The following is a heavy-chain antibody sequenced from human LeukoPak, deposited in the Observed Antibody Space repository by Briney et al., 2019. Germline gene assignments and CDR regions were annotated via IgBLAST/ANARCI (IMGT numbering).Heavy chain of an antibody. V-gene: IGHV3-30-3*01. D-gene: IGHD4-23*01. J-gene: IGHJ3*02. Sequence: GGSLRLSCAASGFSFSSYAMHWVRQAPGKGLEWVAVISFDGTNKYYADSVKGRFTISRDNSKNTLYLQMNSLRAEDTAVYYCARDDYGGKLDIWGQGTVVTVSS. CDR1: GFSFSSYA. CDR3: ARDDYGGKLDI. CDR2: ISFDGTNK.